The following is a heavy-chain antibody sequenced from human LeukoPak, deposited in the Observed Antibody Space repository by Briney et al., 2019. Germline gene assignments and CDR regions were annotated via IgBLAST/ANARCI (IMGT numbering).Heavy chain of an antibody. CDR2: ISYDGSNK. J-gene: IGHJ6*03. V-gene: IGHV3-30*18. D-gene: IGHD2/OR15-2a*01. CDR1: GFTFSSYG. Sequence: GGSLRLSCVASGFTFSSYGMHWVRQAPGKGLEWVADISYDGSNKYYGDSVKGRFTISRDNSKNTLYLQMNSLGTEDTAVYYCAKGSPLTPFFPDYYYYMDVWGKGTTVTVSS. CDR3: AKGSPLTPFFPDYYYYMDV.